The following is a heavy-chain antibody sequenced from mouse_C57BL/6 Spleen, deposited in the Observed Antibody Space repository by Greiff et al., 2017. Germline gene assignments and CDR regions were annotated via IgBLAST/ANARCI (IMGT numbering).Heavy chain of an antibody. CDR2: IDPSDSYT. CDR3: ARREAQGFAY. J-gene: IGHJ3*01. V-gene: IGHV1-69*01. Sequence: QVQLQQSGAELVMPGASVKLSCKASGYTFTSYWMHWVKQRPGQGLEWIGEIDPSDSYTNYNQKFKGKSTLTVDKSSSTAYMQLSSLTSEDSAVYYCARREAQGFAYWGQGTLVTVSA. CDR1: GYTFTSYW.